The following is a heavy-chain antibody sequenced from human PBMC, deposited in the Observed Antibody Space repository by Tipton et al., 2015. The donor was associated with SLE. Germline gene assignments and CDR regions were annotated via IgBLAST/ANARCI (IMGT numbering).Heavy chain of an antibody. CDR3: AKFEKTTDFYLDS. D-gene: IGHD1/OR15-1a*01. CDR1: GFTFSSYA. CDR2: IRGGGDST. J-gene: IGHJ4*02. Sequence: SLRLSCATSGFTFSSYALSWVRRAPGKGLEWVSAIRGGGDSTYYADFVKGRFSITIDKSKKTLFLQMNSLRVDDTATYYCAKFEKTTDFYLDSWGQGTLVSVSS. V-gene: IGHV3-23*01.